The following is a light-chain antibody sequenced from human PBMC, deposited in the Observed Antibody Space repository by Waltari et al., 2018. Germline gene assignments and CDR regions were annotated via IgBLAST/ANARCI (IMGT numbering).Light chain of an antibody. Sequence: NFMLTQPHSVSESPGKTVTISCTRSSGSIASNFVQWSQQRPGSAPTTVIYEDTQRPSGVPDRFSGSIDSSSNSASLTISGLKTEDEADYYCQSYDSSNHVVFGGGTKLTVL. CDR3: QSYDSSNHVV. CDR2: EDT. J-gene: IGLJ2*01. CDR1: SGSIASNF. V-gene: IGLV6-57*03.